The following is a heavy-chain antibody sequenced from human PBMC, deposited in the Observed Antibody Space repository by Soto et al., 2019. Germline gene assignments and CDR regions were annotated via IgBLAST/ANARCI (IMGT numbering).Heavy chain of an antibody. V-gene: IGHV4-39*01. CDR3: ARVNRYCSGGSCLDY. J-gene: IGHJ4*02. CDR2: IYYSGSN. Sequence: SETLSLTCTVSGGSISSSRYYWGWIRQPPGKGLEWIGSIYYSGSNFYNPSLKSRAIISVDTSKNQLSLKLSSVTAADTAVYYCARVNRYCSGGSCLDYWGQGTLVTVSS. D-gene: IGHD2-15*01. CDR1: GGSISSSRYY.